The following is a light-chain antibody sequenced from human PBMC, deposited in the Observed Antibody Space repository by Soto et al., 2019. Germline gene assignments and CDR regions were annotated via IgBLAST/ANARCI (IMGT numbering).Light chain of an antibody. CDR3: QQYNNWPLFT. V-gene: IGKV3-15*01. Sequence: EIVMTQSPATLSVSPGERATLSCRASQSVSSNLAWYQQKPXQAPRLLIYGASTRATGIPARFSGSGSGTEFTLTISSLQSEDFAVYYCQQYNNWPLFTFGPGTKVDIK. CDR1: QSVSSN. CDR2: GAS. J-gene: IGKJ3*01.